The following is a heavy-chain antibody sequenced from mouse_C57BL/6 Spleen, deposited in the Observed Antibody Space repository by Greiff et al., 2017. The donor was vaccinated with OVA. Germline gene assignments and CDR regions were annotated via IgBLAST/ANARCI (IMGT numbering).Heavy chain of an antibody. CDR2: IYPGDGDT. CDR1: GYAFSSSW. CDR3: ARAPDYDWYFDV. D-gene: IGHD2-4*01. V-gene: IGHV1-82*01. Sequence: QVQLQQSGPELVKPGASVKISCKASGYAFSSSWMNWVKQRPGKGLEWIGRIYPGDGDTNYNGKFKGKATLTADKSSSTAYMQLSSLTSEDSAVYFCARAPDYDWYFDVWGTGTTVTVSS. J-gene: IGHJ1*03.